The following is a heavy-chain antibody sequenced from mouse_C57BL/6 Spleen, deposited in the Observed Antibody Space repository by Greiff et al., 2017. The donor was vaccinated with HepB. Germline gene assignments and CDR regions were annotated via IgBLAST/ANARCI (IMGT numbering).Heavy chain of an antibody. CDR2: IHPNSGST. D-gene: IGHD1-2*01. V-gene: IGHV1-64*01. CDR3: ARPHYYEGFAY. J-gene: IGHJ3*01. Sequence: QVQLQQPGAELVKPGASVKLSCKASGYTFTSYWMHWVKQRPGQGLEWIGMIHPNSGSTNYNEKFKSKATLTVDKSSSTAYMQLSSLTSEDSAVYYCARPHYYEGFAYWGQGTLVTVSA. CDR1: GYTFTSYW.